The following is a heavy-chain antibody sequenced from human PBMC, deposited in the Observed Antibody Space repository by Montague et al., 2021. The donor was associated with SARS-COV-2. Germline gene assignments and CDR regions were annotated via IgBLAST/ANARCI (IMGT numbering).Heavy chain of an antibody. Sequence: SETLSLTCTVSGDSVSHDFWTWIRQPPGKGLEWIGYVYYSRSSSYYPSLRGRVGIAVDTSKNQFSLRLSTVTAADTAIYYCVRDPAPSGSGTFYDYWGQGTLVAVSS. D-gene: IGHD1-26*01. CDR2: VYYSRSS. J-gene: IGHJ4*02. CDR3: VRDPAPSGSGTFYDY. CDR1: GDSVSHDF. V-gene: IGHV4-59*02.